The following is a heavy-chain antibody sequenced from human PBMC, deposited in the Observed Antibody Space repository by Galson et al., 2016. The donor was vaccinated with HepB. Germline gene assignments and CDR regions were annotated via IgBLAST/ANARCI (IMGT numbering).Heavy chain of an antibody. V-gene: IGHV3-49*03. D-gene: IGHD3-10*01. J-gene: IGHJ4*02. CDR2: IRSKPYGGTT. Sequence: SLRLSCAASGFTFGDYAVNWFRQAPGKGLQWVGYIRSKPYGGTTEYAASVKGRFTISRDDSKMIAYLQMYSLKTEDTALYYCSRVALGSGGDYWGQGTLVTVSS. CDR1: GFTFGDYA. CDR3: SRVALGSGGDY.